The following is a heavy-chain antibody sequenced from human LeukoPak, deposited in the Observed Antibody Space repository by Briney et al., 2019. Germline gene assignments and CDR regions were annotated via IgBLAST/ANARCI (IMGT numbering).Heavy chain of an antibody. CDR3: ARDRGYYDSSGYYAFDI. D-gene: IGHD3-22*01. CDR2: IYTSGST. CDR1: GGSISSYY. V-gene: IGHV4-4*07. Sequence: KPSETLSLTCTVSGGSISSYYWSWIRQPAGVGLEWVGRIYTSGSTDYNPSLNSRVTMSVDTSENQFSLKLSSVTAADTAVYYCARDRGYYDSSGYYAFDIWGQGTMVTVSS. J-gene: IGHJ3*02.